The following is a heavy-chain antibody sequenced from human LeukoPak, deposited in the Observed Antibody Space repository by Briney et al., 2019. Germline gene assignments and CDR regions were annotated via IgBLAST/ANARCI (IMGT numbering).Heavy chain of an antibody. D-gene: IGHD3-22*01. Sequence: GASVKVSCKVSGYTLTELSMHWVRQAPGKGLEWMGGFDPEDGETIYAQKFQGRVTMTEDTSTDTAYMELSSLRSEDTAVYYCARANLEYYYDVDHYYYYMDVWGKGTTVTVSS. J-gene: IGHJ6*03. V-gene: IGHV1-24*01. CDR3: ARANLEYYYDVDHYYYYMDV. CDR2: FDPEDGET. CDR1: GYTLTELS.